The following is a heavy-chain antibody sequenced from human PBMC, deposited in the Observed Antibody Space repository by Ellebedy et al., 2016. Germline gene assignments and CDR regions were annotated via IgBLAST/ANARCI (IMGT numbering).Heavy chain of an antibody. CDR2: INPNSGGT. CDR3: ARDPGIGTTAWPHWFDP. V-gene: IGHV1-2*02. CDR1: GYTFTGYY. J-gene: IGHJ5*02. Sequence: ASVKVSXXASGYTFTGYYMHWVRQAPGQGLEWMGWINPNSGGTNYAQKFRGRVTMTRDTSISTAYMELSRLRSDDTAVYYCARDPGIGTTAWPHWFDPWGQGTLVTVSS. D-gene: IGHD1-1*01.